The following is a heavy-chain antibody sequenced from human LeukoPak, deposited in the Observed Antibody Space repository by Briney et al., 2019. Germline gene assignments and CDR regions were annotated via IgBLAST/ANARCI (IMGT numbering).Heavy chain of an antibody. J-gene: IGHJ2*01. CDR2: ISRGGGSI. D-gene: IGHD2-21*02. CDR1: GFTFSSYS. Sequence: GGSLRLSCAASGFTFSSYSMNWVRQAPGKGLEWVSSISRGGGSIYYADSLKGRFTISRDNAKNSLYLQMNSLRVEDTAVYYCARTPPYCGGDCSDWYFDLWGRGTLVSVSS. V-gene: IGHV3-21*01. CDR3: ARTPPYCGGDCSDWYFDL.